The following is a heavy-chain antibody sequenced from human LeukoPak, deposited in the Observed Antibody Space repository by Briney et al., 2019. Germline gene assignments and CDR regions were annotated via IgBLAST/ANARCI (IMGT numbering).Heavy chain of an antibody. CDR2: MNPNTGNT. CDR3: TRGSSSGSYRAD. J-gene: IGHJ4*02. CDR1: GYIFTNHD. Sequence: ASVKVSRKASGYIFTNHDINWVRQASGQGLEWMGWMNPNTGNTGYAQKFQGRVTMTRDTSISTAYMELNILTSDDTAVYYCTRGSSSGSYRADWGQGTLVTVSS. V-gene: IGHV1-8*01. D-gene: IGHD3-10*01.